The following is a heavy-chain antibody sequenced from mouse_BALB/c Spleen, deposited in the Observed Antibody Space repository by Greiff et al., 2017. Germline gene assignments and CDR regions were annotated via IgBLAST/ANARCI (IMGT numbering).Heavy chain of an antibody. D-gene: IGHD2-4*01. CDR2: IYPGNSDT. V-gene: IGHV1-5*01. CDR1: GYSFTSYW. CDR3: TRDDHDGPDGV. J-gene: IGHJ1*01. Sequence: EVQLQQSGTVLARPGASVKMSCKASGYSFTSYWMHWVKQRPGQGLEWIGAIYPGNSDTSYNQKFKGKAKLTAVTSASTAYMELSSLTNEDSAVYYCTRDDHDGPDGVWGAGTTVTVSS.